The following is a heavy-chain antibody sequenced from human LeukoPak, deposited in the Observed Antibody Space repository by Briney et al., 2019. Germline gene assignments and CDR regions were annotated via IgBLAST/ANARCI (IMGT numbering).Heavy chain of an antibody. CDR3: ARESSWSFWFDS. CDR1: GSTFSSYG. V-gene: IGHV3-33*01. J-gene: IGHJ5*01. D-gene: IGHD6-13*01. CDR2: VWYDGSKK. Sequence: ARSLTLTSAASGSTFSSYGMHWVRQAPGKALEGVEIVWYDGSKKYYADSVKGRFTISRDNFKNTLFLQMNSLRVEDTAVYYCARESSWSFWFDSWGQGTLVTVSS.